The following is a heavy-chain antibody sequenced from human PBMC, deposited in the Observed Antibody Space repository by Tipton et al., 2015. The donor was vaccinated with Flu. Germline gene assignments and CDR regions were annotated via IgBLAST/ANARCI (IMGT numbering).Heavy chain of an antibody. CDR2: IYTSGST. J-gene: IGHJ4*02. D-gene: IGHD6-19*01. Sequence: TLSLTCTVSGGSISSSSYYWGWIRQPPGKGLEWIGRIYTSGSTNYNPSLKSRVTMSVDTSKNQFSLKLSSVTAADTAVYYCASSPAVAGEYYFDYWGQGTLVTVSS. CDR3: ASSPAVAGEYYFDY. CDR1: GGSISSSSYY. V-gene: IGHV4-39*07.